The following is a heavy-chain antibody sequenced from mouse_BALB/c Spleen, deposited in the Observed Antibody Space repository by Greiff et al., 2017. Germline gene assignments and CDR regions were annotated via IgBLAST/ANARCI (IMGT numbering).Heavy chain of an antibody. Sequence: VKVEESGPGLVAPSQSLSITCTVSGFSLTSYGVHWVRQPPGQGLEWLGVMWAGGSTNYNSALMSRLSISTDNAKSQVFLKMNSLQTDDTAMYYCARGRYDYDGSWFADWGEGTLVTVSA. CDR2: MWAGGST. CDR3: ARGRYDYDGSWFAD. D-gene: IGHD2-4*01. J-gene: IGHJ3*01. V-gene: IGHV2-9*02. CDR1: GFSLTSYG.